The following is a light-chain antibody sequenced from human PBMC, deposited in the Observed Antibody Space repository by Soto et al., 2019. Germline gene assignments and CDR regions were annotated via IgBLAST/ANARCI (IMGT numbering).Light chain of an antibody. Sequence: DIPMTQSPSSLSASGGDRVTITCRAIQSISSYLNWYQQKPGKAPKLLIYAASSLQSGVPSRFSGRGSGTDFTLTISSLQSEDFDTYYCQQSYSTPRTFGQGTKVEIK. CDR2: AAS. CDR3: QQSYSTPRT. CDR1: QSISSY. J-gene: IGKJ1*01. V-gene: IGKV1-39*01.